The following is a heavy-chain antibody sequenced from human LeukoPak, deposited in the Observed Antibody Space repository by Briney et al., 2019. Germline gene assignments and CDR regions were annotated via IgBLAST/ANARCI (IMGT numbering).Heavy chain of an antibody. J-gene: IGHJ4*02. V-gene: IGHV4-39*07. CDR3: ARGSGSGWLNFDY. Sequence: PSETLSLTCTVSGGSISSSNYYWGWIRQPPGKGLEWIGSIFYSGTTYYDPSLKSRVTMSIDASKNQFSLKLSSVTAADTAVYYCARGSGSGWLNFDYWGQGTLVTVSS. CDR2: IFYSGTT. CDR1: GGSISSSNYY. D-gene: IGHD6-19*01.